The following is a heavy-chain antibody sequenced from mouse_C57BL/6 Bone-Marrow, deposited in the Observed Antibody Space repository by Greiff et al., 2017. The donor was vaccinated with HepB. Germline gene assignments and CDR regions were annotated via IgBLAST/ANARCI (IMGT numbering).Heavy chain of an antibody. CDR1: GYAFSSSW. CDR3: ARGQLRLRYFDY. Sequence: QVQLQQSGPELVKPGASVKISCKASGYAFSSSWMNWVKQRPGKGLEWIGRIYPGDGDTNYNGKFKGKATLTADKSSSTAYMQLRSLTSEDSAVYFCARGQLRLRYFDYWGQGTTLTVSS. D-gene: IGHD3-2*02. V-gene: IGHV1-82*01. CDR2: IYPGDGDT. J-gene: IGHJ2*01.